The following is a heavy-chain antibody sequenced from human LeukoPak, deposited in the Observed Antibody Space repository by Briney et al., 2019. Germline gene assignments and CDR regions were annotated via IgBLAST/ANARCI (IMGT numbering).Heavy chain of an antibody. CDR2: ISGDGGST. D-gene: IGHD3-10*01. CDR3: AKDIGYYGSGSNECYYYGMDV. J-gene: IGHJ6*02. CDR1: GFTFDDYA. Sequence: GGSLRLSCAASGFTFDDYAMHWVRQAPGKGLEWVSLISGDGGSTYYADSVKGRFTISRDNSKNSLYLQMNSLRTEDTALYYCAKDIGYYGSGSNECYYYGMDVWGQGTTVTVSS. V-gene: IGHV3-43*02.